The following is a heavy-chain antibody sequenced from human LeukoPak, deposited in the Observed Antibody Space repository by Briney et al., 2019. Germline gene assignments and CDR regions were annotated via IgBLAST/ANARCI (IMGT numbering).Heavy chain of an antibody. V-gene: IGHV4-34*01. CDR3: ATGSSSWSPTFDP. Sequence: SETLSLTCAVYGGSFSGYYWSWIRQPPGKGLEWIGEINHSGSTNYNPSLKSRVTISVDTSKNQFSLKLSSVTAADTAVYYCATGSSSWSPTFDPWGQGTLVTVSS. CDR2: INHSGST. D-gene: IGHD6-13*01. J-gene: IGHJ5*02. CDR1: GGSFSGYY.